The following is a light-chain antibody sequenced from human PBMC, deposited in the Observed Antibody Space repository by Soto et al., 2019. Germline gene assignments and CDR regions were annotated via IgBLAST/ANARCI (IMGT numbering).Light chain of an antibody. Sequence: QSVLTQPASVSGSPGQSITISCTGTSSDVGGYNYVSWYQQHPGKAPKLMICEVSNRPSGVSSRFSGSKSGNTASLTISGLRAEDEADYYCTSFTTTSIWVFGGGTKLTVL. J-gene: IGLJ3*02. CDR2: EVS. CDR3: TSFTTTSIWV. CDR1: SSDVGGYNY. V-gene: IGLV2-14*01.